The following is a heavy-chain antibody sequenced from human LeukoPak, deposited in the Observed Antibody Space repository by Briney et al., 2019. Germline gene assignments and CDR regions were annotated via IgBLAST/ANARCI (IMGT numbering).Heavy chain of an antibody. CDR1: GYTFTGDH. D-gene: IGHD6-13*01. Sequence: ASVKVSCKXSGYTFTGDHIHWVRQAPGQGLEWMGRINPYSGDTNFSQKFQGRVTMTRDTSITTAYMDLSSLTPDDTAVYFCARDQGSLTRSWYTGYWGQGTQVTVSS. CDR3: ARDQGSLTRSWYTGY. V-gene: IGHV1-2*06. J-gene: IGHJ4*02. CDR2: INPYSGDT.